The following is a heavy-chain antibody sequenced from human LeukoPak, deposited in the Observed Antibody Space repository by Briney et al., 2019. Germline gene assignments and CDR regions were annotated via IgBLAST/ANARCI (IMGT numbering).Heavy chain of an antibody. Sequence: SETLSLTCTVSGGSISSSSYYWGWIRQPPGKGLEWIGSIYYRGSTYYNPSLKSRVTISVDTSKNQFSLKLSSVTAADPAVYSCAREGRRGRVDYWGQGTLVTVSS. CDR1: GGSISSSSYY. D-gene: IGHD3-10*01. CDR2: IYYRGST. CDR3: AREGRRGRVDY. V-gene: IGHV4-39*02. J-gene: IGHJ4*02.